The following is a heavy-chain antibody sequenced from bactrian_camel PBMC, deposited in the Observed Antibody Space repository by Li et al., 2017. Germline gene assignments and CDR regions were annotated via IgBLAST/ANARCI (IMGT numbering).Heavy chain of an antibody. CDR3: AAGSDWASLATTEYEH. J-gene: IGHJ4*01. V-gene: IGHV3S9*01. D-gene: IGHD4*01. CDR2: IYTAGAL. CDR1: EYNGC. Sequence: HVQLVESGGGSVQAGESLTLSCGISEYNGCMAWFRQIPGKEREGVATIYTAGALYYADSVKGRFTISQDNAEHTVYLQMTGLKPDDTAMYYCAAGSDWASLATTEYEHWGQGTQVTVS.